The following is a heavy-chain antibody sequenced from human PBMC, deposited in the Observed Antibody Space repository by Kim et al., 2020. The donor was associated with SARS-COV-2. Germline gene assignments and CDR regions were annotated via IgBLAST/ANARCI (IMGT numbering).Heavy chain of an antibody. V-gene: IGHV3-30*18. CDR2: ISYDGSNK. D-gene: IGHD6-19*01. CDR1: GFTFSSYG. Sequence: GGSLRLSCAASGFTFSSYGMHWVRQAPGKGLEWVAVISYDGSNKYYADSVKGRFTISRDNSKNTLYLQMNSLRAEDTAVYYCAKDPRLSRIAVAAGGGYWGQGTLVTVSS. J-gene: IGHJ4*02. CDR3: AKDPRLSRIAVAAGGGY.